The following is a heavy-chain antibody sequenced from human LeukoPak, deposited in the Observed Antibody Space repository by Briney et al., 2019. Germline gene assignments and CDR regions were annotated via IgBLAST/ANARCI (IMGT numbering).Heavy chain of an antibody. CDR3: ARKGRWLQFGY. V-gene: IGHV4-34*01. CDR2: INHSGST. Sequence: SETLSLTCAVYGGSFSRYYWSWIRQPPGKGLEWIGEINHSGSTNYNPSLKSRVTISVDTSKNQFSLKLSSVTAADTAVYYCARKGRWLQFGYWGQGTLVTVSS. D-gene: IGHD5-24*01. J-gene: IGHJ4*02. CDR1: GGSFSRYY.